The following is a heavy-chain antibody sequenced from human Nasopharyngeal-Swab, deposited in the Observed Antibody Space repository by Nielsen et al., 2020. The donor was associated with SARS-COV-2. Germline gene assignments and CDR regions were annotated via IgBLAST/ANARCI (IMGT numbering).Heavy chain of an antibody. V-gene: IGHV4-39*01. CDR3: ASWGSSWYGAFDY. Sequence: SETLSLTCTVSGGPISSRSSYWGWIRQPPGKGLEWVGSIYYSGSTYYTPSLNSRVTISVDTSKNQFSLKLSSVTAADTAVYYCASWGSSWYGAFDYWGQGTLVTVSS. CDR1: GGPISSRSSY. D-gene: IGHD6-13*01. CDR2: IYYSGST. J-gene: IGHJ4*02.